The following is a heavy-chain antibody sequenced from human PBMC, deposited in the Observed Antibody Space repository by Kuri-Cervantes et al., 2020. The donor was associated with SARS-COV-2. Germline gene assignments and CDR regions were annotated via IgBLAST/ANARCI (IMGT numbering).Heavy chain of an antibody. J-gene: IGHJ6*02. V-gene: IGHV1-2*04. Sequence: ASVKVSCKASGGTFSSSVISWVRQAPGQGLEWMGWINPNSGGTNYAQKFQGWVTMTRDTSISTAYMELSRLRSDDTAVYYCARASVRGIIITYHSYGMDVRGQGTTVTVSS. CDR2: INPNSGGT. D-gene: IGHD3-10*01. CDR1: GGTFSSSV. CDR3: ARASVRGIIITYHSYGMDV.